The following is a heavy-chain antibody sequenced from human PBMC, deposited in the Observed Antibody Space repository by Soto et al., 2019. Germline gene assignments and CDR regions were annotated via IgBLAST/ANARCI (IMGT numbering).Heavy chain of an antibody. Sequence: EVQLVDSGGGLVQPGGSLRLSCAASGFTFSSHWMHWVRQAPGKGLVWVSRINGDGSSTTYAASVERRCTLSRDDAKSPLYLQMNSLIAEDTGVYFCTRGLEKWGKPTVIWCQGTVVTVSS. CDR1: GFTFSSHW. D-gene: IGHD3-16*01. J-gene: IGHJ3*02. CDR2: INGDGSST. V-gene: IGHV3-74*01. CDR3: TRGLEKWGKPTVI.